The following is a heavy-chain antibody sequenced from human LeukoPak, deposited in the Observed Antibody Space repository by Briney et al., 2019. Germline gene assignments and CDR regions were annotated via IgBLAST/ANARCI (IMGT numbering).Heavy chain of an antibody. CDR2: IYYSGST. CDR1: GGPISRGDYY. J-gene: IGHJ4*02. D-gene: IGHD6-13*01. Sequence: SQTLSLPCTVSGGPISRGDYYWRSVRQPPGKGREWIGYIYYSGSTYYNPSLKSRVTISVDTSKNQFSLKLSSVTAADTAVYYCARAGLSSSWYVVDYWGQGTLVSVSS. V-gene: IGHV4-30-4*01. CDR3: ARAGLSSSWYVVDY.